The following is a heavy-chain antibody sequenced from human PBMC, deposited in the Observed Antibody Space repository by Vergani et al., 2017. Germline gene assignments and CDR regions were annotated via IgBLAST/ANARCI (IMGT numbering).Heavy chain of an antibody. D-gene: IGHD3-16*01. J-gene: IGHJ4*02. CDR3: AKELERPAYDY. CDR2: ISWDGGST. CDR1: GFKFGDYT. V-gene: IGHV3-43*01. Sequence: EVQLVESGGGVIQPGKSLRLSCEASGFKFGDYTMHWVRQAPGKSPEWVALISWDGGSTNYAGSVKGRFTVSRDNSKNSLFLQLNSLTIDDTALYFCAKELERPAYDYWGQGTLVTVSS.